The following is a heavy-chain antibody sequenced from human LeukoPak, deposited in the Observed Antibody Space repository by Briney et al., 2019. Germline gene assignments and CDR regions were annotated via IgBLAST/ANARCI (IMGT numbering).Heavy chain of an antibody. Sequence: GGSLRLSCATSGFTFSSYSMNWVRQAPGKGLEWVSSISSSSSYIYYADSVKGRFTISRDNAKNSLYLQMNSLRAEDTAVYYCARAQFGGWYGLAFDSWGQGILVTVSS. V-gene: IGHV3-21*01. CDR3: ARAQFGGWYGLAFDS. D-gene: IGHD6-19*01. CDR2: ISSSSSYI. CDR1: GFTFSSYS. J-gene: IGHJ4*02.